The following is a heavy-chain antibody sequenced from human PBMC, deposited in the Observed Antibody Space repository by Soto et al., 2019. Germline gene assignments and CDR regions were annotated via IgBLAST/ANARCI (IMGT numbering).Heavy chain of an antibody. J-gene: IGHJ4*02. V-gene: IGHV3-30-3*01. Sequence: QVQLVESGGGVVQPGRSLRLSCAASGFTFSSYAMHWVRQAPGKGLEWVAVISYDGSNKYYADSVKGRFTISRDNSKNTLYLQMNSLRAEDTAVYYCARDFFGGDSSGSASDYWGQGTLVTVSS. D-gene: IGHD3-22*01. CDR2: ISYDGSNK. CDR3: ARDFFGGDSSGSASDY. CDR1: GFTFSSYA.